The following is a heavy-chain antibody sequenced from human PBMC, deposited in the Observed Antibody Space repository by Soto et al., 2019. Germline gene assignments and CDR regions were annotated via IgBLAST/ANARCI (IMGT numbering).Heavy chain of an antibody. V-gene: IGHV4-34*01. CDR1: GGSFSGYY. CDR2: INHSGST. J-gene: IGHJ5*02. D-gene: IGHD3-9*01. Sequence: SETLSLTCAVYGGSFSGYYWSWIRQPPGKGLEWIGEINHSGSTNYNPSLKSRVTISVDTSKNQFSLKLSSVTAADTAVYYCARGSYDTLASFLNWFDPWGQGTLVTVSS. CDR3: ARGSYDTLASFLNWFDP.